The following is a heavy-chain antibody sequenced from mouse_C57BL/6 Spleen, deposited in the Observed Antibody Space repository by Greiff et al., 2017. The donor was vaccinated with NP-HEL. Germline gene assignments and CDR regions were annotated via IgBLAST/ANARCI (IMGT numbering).Heavy chain of an antibody. CDR2: IYPGSGNT. Sequence: LQESGPELVKPGASVKISCKASGYSFTSYYIHWVKQRPGQGLEWIGWIYPGSGNTKYNEKFKGKATLTADTSSSTAYMQLSSLTSEDSAVYYCARGGRSYAMDYWGQGTSVTVSS. CDR1: GYSFTSYY. J-gene: IGHJ4*01. D-gene: IGHD3-3*01. CDR3: ARGGRSYAMDY. V-gene: IGHV1-66*01.